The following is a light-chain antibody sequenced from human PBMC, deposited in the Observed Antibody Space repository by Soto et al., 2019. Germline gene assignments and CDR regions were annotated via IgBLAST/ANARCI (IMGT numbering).Light chain of an antibody. J-gene: IGKJ5*01. V-gene: IGKV1-9*01. CDR2: AAS. CDR1: QGISSN. Sequence: DIQLTQSPSFLPASVGGRVTITCRASQGISSNLAWYQQKPGKAPKLLIYAASTLQSGVPSRFSGSGSGTEFTLTISSLQPEDFATYYCQQFNSYPITFGQGTRLEIK. CDR3: QQFNSYPIT.